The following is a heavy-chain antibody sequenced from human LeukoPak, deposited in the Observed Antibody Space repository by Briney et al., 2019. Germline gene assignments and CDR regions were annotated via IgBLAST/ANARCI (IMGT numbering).Heavy chain of an antibody. CDR3: ASNTIVEATLLGAFDI. V-gene: IGHV1-2*02. J-gene: IGHJ3*02. CDR1: GYTFTGYY. Sequence: ASVKVSCKASGYTFTGYYMHWVRQAPGQGLEWMGWINPDSGGTNYAQKFQARVTMTRDTSISTAYMELSRLRSDDTAVYYCASNTIVEATLLGAFDIWGQGTMVTVSS. D-gene: IGHD1-26*01. CDR2: INPDSGGT.